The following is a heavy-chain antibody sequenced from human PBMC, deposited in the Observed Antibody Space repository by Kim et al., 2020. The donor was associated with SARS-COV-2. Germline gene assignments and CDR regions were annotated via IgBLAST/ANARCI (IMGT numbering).Heavy chain of an antibody. CDR1: GFTFSDYY. CDR2: ISSSGSTI. CDR3: ARGFDYGGNWAYYYYGMDV. V-gene: IGHV3-11*01. J-gene: IGHJ6*02. Sequence: GGSLRLSCAASGFTFSDYYMSWIRQAPGKGLEWVSYISSSGSTIYYADSVKGRFTISRDNAKNSLYLQMNSLRAEDTAVYYCARGFDYGGNWAYYYYGMDVWGQGTTVTVSS. D-gene: IGHD4-17*01.